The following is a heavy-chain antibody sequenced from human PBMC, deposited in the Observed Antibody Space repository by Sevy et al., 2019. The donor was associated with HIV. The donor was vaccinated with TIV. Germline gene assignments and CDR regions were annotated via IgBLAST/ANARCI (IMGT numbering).Heavy chain of an antibody. Sequence: GGSLRLSCAASGFTFSSYWMSWVRQAPGKGLEWVANIKQDGSEKYYVDSVKGRFTISRDNAKNSLYLQMNSLRAEDTAVYYCARGEGGPAPGFGVVIPYYYYYGMDVWGQGTTVTVSS. CDR2: IKQDGSEK. CDR1: GFTFSSYW. V-gene: IGHV3-7*01. CDR3: ARGEGGPAPGFGVVIPYYYYYGMDV. D-gene: IGHD3-3*01. J-gene: IGHJ6*02.